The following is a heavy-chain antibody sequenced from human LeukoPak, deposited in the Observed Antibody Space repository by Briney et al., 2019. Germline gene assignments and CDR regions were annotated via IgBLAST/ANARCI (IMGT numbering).Heavy chain of an antibody. CDR2: IIPILGIA. CDR3: ARDNEGYCSGGSCYEFWFDP. Sequence: SVKVSCKASGGTFSSYAISWVRQAPGQGLEWMGRIIPILGIADYAQKFQGRVTITADKSTSTAYMELSSLRSEDTAVYYCARDNEGYCSGGSCYEFWFDPWGQGTLVTVSS. D-gene: IGHD2-15*01. CDR1: GGTFSSYA. V-gene: IGHV1-69*04. J-gene: IGHJ5*02.